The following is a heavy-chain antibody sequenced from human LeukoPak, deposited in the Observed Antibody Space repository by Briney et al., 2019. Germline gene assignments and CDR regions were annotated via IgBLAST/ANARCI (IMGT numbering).Heavy chain of an antibody. CDR3: ARVKMDYYDSSGSPEYYFDY. Sequence: ASVKVSCKASGYTFTGYYMHWVRQAPGQGLEWMGWFNPNSGGTNYAQKFQGRVTMTRDTSICTAYMGLSRLRSDDTAVYYCARVKMDYYDSSGSPEYYFDYWGQGTLVTVSS. V-gene: IGHV1-2*02. J-gene: IGHJ4*02. D-gene: IGHD3-22*01. CDR1: GYTFTGYY. CDR2: FNPNSGGT.